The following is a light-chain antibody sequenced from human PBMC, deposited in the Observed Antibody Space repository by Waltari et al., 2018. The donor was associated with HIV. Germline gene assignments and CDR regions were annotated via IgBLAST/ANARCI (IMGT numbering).Light chain of an antibody. CDR2: LNNNGSH. CDR1: SRHSTYA. V-gene: IGLV4-69*01. Sequence: QLVVTQSPSASASLGASVKLTCTLSSRHSTYAIAWHQQQPEKAPRYLMKLNNNGSHIKGDGIPNRCSGSSSGAERYLTISSLQSEDEADYYCQTWGTGIQVFGGGTKLTVL. J-gene: IGLJ3*02. CDR3: QTWGTGIQV.